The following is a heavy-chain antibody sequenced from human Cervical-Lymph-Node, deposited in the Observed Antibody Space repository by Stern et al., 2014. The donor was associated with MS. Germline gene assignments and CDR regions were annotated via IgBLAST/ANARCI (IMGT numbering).Heavy chain of an antibody. D-gene: IGHD4-17*01. CDR3: ARWGDGDASLDS. CDR2: IYPRYSDP. Sequence: VQLVQSGAEGKKPGDSLRISCTGSGYDFNTYWIAWVRQMPGKGLEWLEIIYPRYSDPRYTPPFQGQVTISADKSIRTAYLQWRSLKASDTALYFCARWGDGDASLDSWGQGALVTVSS. CDR1: GYDFNTYW. V-gene: IGHV5-51*01. J-gene: IGHJ4*02.